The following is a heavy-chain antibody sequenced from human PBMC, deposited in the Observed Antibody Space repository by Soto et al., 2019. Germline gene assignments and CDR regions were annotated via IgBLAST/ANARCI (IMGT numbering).Heavy chain of an antibody. Sequence: TLSLTCAVSGGSISSSNWWSWVRQPPGKGLEWIGEIYHSGSTNYNPSLKSRVTISVDKSKNQFSLKLSSVTAADTAVYYCASPNYGSGSWYYWGQGTLVTVSS. CDR2: IYHSGST. J-gene: IGHJ4*02. V-gene: IGHV4-4*02. D-gene: IGHD3-10*01. CDR3: ASPNYGSGSWYY. CDR1: GGSISSSNW.